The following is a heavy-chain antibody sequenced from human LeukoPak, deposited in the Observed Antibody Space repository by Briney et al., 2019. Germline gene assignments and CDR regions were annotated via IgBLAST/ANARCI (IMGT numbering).Heavy chain of an antibody. D-gene: IGHD3-10*01. J-gene: IGHJ6*02. CDR1: GGSISSYY. Sequence: PSETLSLTCTVSGGSISSYYWSWIRQPPGKGLEWIGYIYYSGSTNYNPSLKSRVTISVDTSKNQFSLKLSSVTAADTAVYYCARDSDPYYYYGMDVWGQGTTVTVSS. CDR2: IYYSGST. V-gene: IGHV4-59*01. CDR3: ARDSDPYYYYGMDV.